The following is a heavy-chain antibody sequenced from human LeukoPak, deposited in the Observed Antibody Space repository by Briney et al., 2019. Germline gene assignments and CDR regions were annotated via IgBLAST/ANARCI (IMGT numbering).Heavy chain of an antibody. Sequence: QPGGSLRLSCAASGFTFSTYGMHWVRQAPGKGLEWVAVISYDGSNKYYADSVKGRFTISRDNSKNTLYLQMNSLRAEDTAVYYCARGREYDFWSGINWGQGTMVTVSS. CDR2: ISYDGSNK. J-gene: IGHJ3*01. D-gene: IGHD3-3*01. CDR3: ARGREYDFWSGIN. V-gene: IGHV3-30*03. CDR1: GFTFSTYG.